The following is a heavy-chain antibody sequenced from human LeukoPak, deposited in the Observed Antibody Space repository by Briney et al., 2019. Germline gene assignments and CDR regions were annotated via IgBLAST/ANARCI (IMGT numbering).Heavy chain of an antibody. D-gene: IGHD5-18*01. Sequence: GGSLRLACAASGFTISYYSMNWVRQAPGKGLEWVSYISSSGSTIYYADSVKGRFTISRDNAKNSLYLQMTSLRAEDTAVYYCAKDLSYGFDYWGQGTLVTVSS. CDR3: AKDLSYGFDY. CDR1: GFTISYYS. V-gene: IGHV3-48*01. J-gene: IGHJ4*02. CDR2: ISSSGSTI.